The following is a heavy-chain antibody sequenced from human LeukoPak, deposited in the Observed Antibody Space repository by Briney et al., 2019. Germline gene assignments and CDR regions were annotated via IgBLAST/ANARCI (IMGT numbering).Heavy chain of an antibody. CDR1: GGTFSSYA. CDR3: AREQGTRNSESGSYYNYYYYGMDV. CDR2: IIPILGIA. J-gene: IGHJ6*02. V-gene: IGHV1-69*04. Sequence: SVKVSCKASGGTFSSYAISWVRQAPGQGLEWMGRIIPILGIANYAQKFQGRVTITADKSTSTAYMELSSLRSEDTAVYYCAREQGTRNSESGSYYNYYYYGMDVWGQGTTVTVSS. D-gene: IGHD3-10*01.